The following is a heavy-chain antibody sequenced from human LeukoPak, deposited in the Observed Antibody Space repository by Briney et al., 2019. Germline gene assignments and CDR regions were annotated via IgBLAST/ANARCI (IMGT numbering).Heavy chain of an antibody. CDR3: AIMEIVTTRKDFTSFDY. CDR1: GFTFSSYA. CDR2: ISGSGGST. Sequence: QPGGSLRLSCAASGFTFSSYAMSWVRQAPGKGLEWVSAISGSGGSTYYADSVKGRFTISRDNSKNTLYLQMNSLRAEDTAVYYCAIMEIVTTRKDFTSFDYWGQGTLVTVSS. V-gene: IGHV3-23*01. D-gene: IGHD5-12*01. J-gene: IGHJ4*02.